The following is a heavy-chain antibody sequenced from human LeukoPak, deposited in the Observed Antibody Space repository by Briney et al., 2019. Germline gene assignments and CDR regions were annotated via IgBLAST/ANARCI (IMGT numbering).Heavy chain of an antibody. V-gene: IGHV4-38-2*02. D-gene: IGHD6-13*01. CDR2: IYHSGST. CDR1: GYSISSGYF. J-gene: IGHJ5*01. Sequence: SETLSLTCTVSGYSISSGYFWGWIRQPPGKGLEWIGSIYHSGSTSYNPSLKSRLTISVDTSKNQFSLKLNSVTAADTAMYYCARMFRSSWYINWFDSWGQGTLVTVSS. CDR3: ARMFRSSWYINWFDS.